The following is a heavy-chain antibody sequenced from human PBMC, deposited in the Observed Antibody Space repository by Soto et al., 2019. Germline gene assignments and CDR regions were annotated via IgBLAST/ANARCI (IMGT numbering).Heavy chain of an antibody. CDR3: ARYASSGNNSVWYTFDP. V-gene: IGHV1-69*13. D-gene: IGHD6-19*01. CDR2: IIPIFGTT. CDR1: GGTFSSYT. J-gene: IGHJ5*02. Sequence: GASVKVSCKASGGTFSSYTINWVRQAPGQGLEWMGWIIPIFGTTNYAKKFQGRVTITADESTSTAYMELSSLRSEDTAVYYCARYASSGNNSVWYTFDPWGQGTLVTVSS.